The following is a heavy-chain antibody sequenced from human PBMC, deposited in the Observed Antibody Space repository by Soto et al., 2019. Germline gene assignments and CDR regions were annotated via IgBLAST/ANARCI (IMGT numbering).Heavy chain of an antibody. CDR3: ARGFRDSSGYYERWTYGMDV. CDR1: GGSISSYY. CDR2: IYYSGST. Sequence: SETLSLTCTVSGGSISSYYWSWIRQPPGKGLEWIGYIYYSGSTNYNPSLKSRVTMSVDTSKNQFSLKLSSVTAADTAVYYCARGFRDSSGYYERWTYGMDVWGQGTTVTVSS. D-gene: IGHD3-22*01. V-gene: IGHV4-59*01. J-gene: IGHJ6*02.